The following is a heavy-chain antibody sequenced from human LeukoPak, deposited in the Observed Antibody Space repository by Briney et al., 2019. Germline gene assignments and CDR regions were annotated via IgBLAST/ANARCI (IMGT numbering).Heavy chain of an antibody. D-gene: IGHD3-10*01. J-gene: IGHJ4*02. Sequence: SETLSLTCAVYGGSFSGYYWSWIRQPPGKGLEWIGEINHSGSTNYNPSLKSRVTISVDTSKNQFSLKLSSVTAADTAVYYCARGWHYYGSGSYYDYWGQGTLVTVSS. CDR2: INHSGST. CDR3: ARGWHYYGSGSYYDY. V-gene: IGHV4-34*01. CDR1: GGSFSGYY.